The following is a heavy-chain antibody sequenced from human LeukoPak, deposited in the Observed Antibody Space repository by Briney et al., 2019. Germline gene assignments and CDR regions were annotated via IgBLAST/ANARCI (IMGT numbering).Heavy chain of an antibody. V-gene: IGHV3-23*01. Sequence: QSGGSLRLSCAASGFTFSSYAMSWVRQAPGKGLEWVSAISGSGGSTYYADSVKGRFTISRDNSKNTLYLQMNSLRAEDTAVYYCARRPTMYSGSYCYWGQGTLVTISS. CDR3: ARRPTMYSGSYCY. CDR1: GFTFSSYA. D-gene: IGHD1-26*01. CDR2: ISGSGGST. J-gene: IGHJ4*02.